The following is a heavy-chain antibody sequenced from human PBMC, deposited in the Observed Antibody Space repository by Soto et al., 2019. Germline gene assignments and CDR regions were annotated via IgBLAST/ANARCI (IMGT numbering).Heavy chain of an antibody. J-gene: IGHJ3*02. CDR1: GFTFSTYA. CDR3: ARVNAQILSSGGYGGDEI. D-gene: IGHD6-19*01. CDR2: IRGSGGNT. V-gene: IGHV3-23*01. Sequence: EVQLLESGGGLVQPGGSLRLSCAASGFTFSTYAMSWVRQAPGKGLEWVATIRGSGGNTHYADSVKGRFTTSRDNSENTVYLQMNSLRAEDTALYYCARVNAQILSSGGYGGDEIWGHGTMVIVSS.